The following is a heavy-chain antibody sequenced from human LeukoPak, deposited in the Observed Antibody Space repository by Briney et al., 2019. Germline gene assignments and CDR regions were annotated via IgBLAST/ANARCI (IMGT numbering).Heavy chain of an antibody. CDR3: ARSRLYCFDY. J-gene: IGHJ4*02. CDR2: TYYRSKWYN. CDR1: GDSVSSNSVA. Sequence: SQTLSLTYAISGDSVSSNSVAWHWIRQSPSRGLEWLGRTYYRSKWYNDYALSVKSRITINPDTSKNQFSLQLNSVTPEDTALYYCARSRLYCFDYWGQGTLVPVSS. D-gene: IGHD4/OR15-4a*01. V-gene: IGHV6-1*01.